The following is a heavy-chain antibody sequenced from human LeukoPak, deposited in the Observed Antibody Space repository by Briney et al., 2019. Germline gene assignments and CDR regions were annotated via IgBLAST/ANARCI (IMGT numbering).Heavy chain of an antibody. J-gene: IGHJ4*02. Sequence: KPSETLSLTCAVYGGSFSGYYWSWIRQPPGKGLEWIGEINHSGSTNYNPSLKSRVTISVDTSKNQFSLKLSSVTAADTAVYYCAAQDTAMVRTDYWGQGTLVTVSS. CDR3: AAQDTAMVRTDY. V-gene: IGHV4-34*01. D-gene: IGHD5-18*01. CDR2: INHSGST. CDR1: GGSFSGYY.